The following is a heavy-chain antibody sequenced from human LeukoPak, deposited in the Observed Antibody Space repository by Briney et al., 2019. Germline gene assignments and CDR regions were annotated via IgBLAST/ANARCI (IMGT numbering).Heavy chain of an antibody. D-gene: IGHD1-26*01. CDR2: IYTTGST. CDR1: GGSISSGGYY. Sequence: SPSETLSLTCTVSGGSISSGGYYWSWIRQPAGKGLEWIGRIYTTGSTTYNPSLKSRVTISVDTSKNQFSLKLTSVTAADTAVYFCARGGRYDNWFDPWGQGTLVTVSS. J-gene: IGHJ5*02. CDR3: ARGGRYDNWFDP. V-gene: IGHV4-61*02.